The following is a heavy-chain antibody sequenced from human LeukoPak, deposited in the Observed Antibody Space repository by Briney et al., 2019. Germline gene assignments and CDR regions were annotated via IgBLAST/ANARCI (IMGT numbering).Heavy chain of an antibody. CDR3: AREGVDFDY. V-gene: IGHV3-48*01. CDR2: ISSSSSII. J-gene: IGHJ4*02. CDR1: GFTFSSYS. D-gene: IGHD3-10*01. Sequence: PGGSLRLSCAASGFTFSSYSMNWGRQAPGKGLEWVSYISSSSSIIYYADSVKGRFTISRDNAKNSLYLQMNSLRAEDTAVYYCAREGVDFDYWGQGTLVTVSS.